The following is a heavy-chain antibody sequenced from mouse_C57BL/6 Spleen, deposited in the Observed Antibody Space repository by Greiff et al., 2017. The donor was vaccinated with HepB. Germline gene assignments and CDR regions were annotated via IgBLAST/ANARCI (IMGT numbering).Heavy chain of an antibody. CDR2: IYPSDSET. J-gene: IGHJ3*01. V-gene: IGHV1-61*01. CDR3: ARGIYYDYDGAY. Sequence: VQVVESGAELVRPGSSVKLSCKASGYTFTSYWMDWVKQRPGQGLEWIGNIYPSDSETHYNQKFKDKATLTVDKSSSTAYMQLSSLTSEDSAVYYCARGIYYDYDGAYWGQGTLVTVSA. CDR1: GYTFTSYW. D-gene: IGHD2-4*01.